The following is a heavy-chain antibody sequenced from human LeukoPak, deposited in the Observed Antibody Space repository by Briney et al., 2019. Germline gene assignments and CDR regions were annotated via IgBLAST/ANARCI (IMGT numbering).Heavy chain of an antibody. D-gene: IGHD4-23*01. J-gene: IGHJ4*02. CDR3: ARESPSYGGNVFGY. CDR1: GFTFSSYG. CDR2: ISYDGSNK. Sequence: GGSLRLSCAASGFTFSSYGMHWVRQAPGKGLEWVAVISYDGSNKYYADSVKGRFTISRDNAKNSLYLQMNSLRAEDTAVYYCARESPSYGGNVFGYWGQGTLVTVSS. V-gene: IGHV3-30*03.